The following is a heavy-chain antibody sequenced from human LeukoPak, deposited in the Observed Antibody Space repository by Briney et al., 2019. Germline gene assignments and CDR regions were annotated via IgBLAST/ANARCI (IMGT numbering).Heavy chain of an antibody. D-gene: IGHD1-1*01. Sequence: ASVKVSCKASGYTFTGYCMHWVRQAPGQGLEWMGWINPNSGGTNYAQKFQGRVTMTRDTSISTAYMELSRLRSDDTAMYYCARARYLDYFYYYMDVWGKGTTVTV. V-gene: IGHV1-2*02. J-gene: IGHJ6*03. CDR1: GYTFTGYC. CDR3: ARARYLDYFYYYMDV. CDR2: INPNSGGT.